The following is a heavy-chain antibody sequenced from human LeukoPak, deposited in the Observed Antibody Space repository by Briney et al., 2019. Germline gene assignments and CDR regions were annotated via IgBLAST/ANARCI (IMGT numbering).Heavy chain of an antibody. J-gene: IGHJ4*02. Sequence: GGSLRLSCAASGFTFSSYAMHWVRQAPGKGLEWVAVISYDGSNKYYADSVKGRFTISRDNSKNTLCLQMNSLRAEDTAVYYCARDYRYSSGWTVFDYWGQGTLVTVSS. V-gene: IGHV3-30-3*01. CDR2: ISYDGSNK. CDR1: GFTFSSYA. CDR3: ARDYRYSSGWTVFDY. D-gene: IGHD6-19*01.